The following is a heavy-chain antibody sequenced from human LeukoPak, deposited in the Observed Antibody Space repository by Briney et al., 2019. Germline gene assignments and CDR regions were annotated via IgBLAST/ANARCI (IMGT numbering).Heavy chain of an antibody. CDR3: ARGPTWGGV. V-gene: IGHV4-34*01. CDR1: GGSFSGYY. D-gene: IGHD1-26*01. CDR2: INHSGST. Sequence: SETLSLTCAVYGGSFSGYYWSWIRQPPGKGLEWIGEINHSGSTNYNPSLKSRVTISVDTSKNQFSLKLSSVTAADTAVYYCARGPTWGGVWGKGTTVTVSS. J-gene: IGHJ6*04.